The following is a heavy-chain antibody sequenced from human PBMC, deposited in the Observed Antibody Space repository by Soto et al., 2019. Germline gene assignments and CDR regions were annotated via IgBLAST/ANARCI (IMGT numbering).Heavy chain of an antibody. CDR3: ARHESSRVIVVVPAAIDY. CDR2: IYYSGST. D-gene: IGHD2-2*01. V-gene: IGHV4-39*01. J-gene: IGHJ4*02. CDR1: GGSISSSSYY. Sequence: SETLSLTCTVSGGSISSSSYYWGWIRQPPGKGLEWIGSIYYSGSTYYNPSLKSRVTISVDTSKNQFSLKLSSVTAADTAVYYCARHESSRVIVVVPAAIDYWGQGTLVTVSS.